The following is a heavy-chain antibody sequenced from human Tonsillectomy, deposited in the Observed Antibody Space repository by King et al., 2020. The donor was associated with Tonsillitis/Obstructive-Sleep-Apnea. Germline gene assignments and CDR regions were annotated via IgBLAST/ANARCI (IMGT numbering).Heavy chain of an antibody. J-gene: IGHJ6*04. V-gene: IGHV7-4-1*04. CDR3: AGGLASYDFWGGPSGGVDV. CDR2: INTNTGNP. D-gene: IGHD3-3*01. Sequence: QLVQSGSELKKPGASVKVSCKASGYTFSSYAMNWVRQAPGQGLEWMGWINTNTGNPTYAQGFTGRFVFSLDTSVSMAYLQISSLKAEDTAVYYCAGGLASYDFWGGPSGGVDVWGKGTTVTVSS. CDR1: GYTFSSYA.